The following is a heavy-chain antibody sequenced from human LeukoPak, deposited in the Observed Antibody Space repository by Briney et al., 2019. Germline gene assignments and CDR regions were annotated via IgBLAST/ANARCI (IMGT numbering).Heavy chain of an antibody. CDR3: ARVVAAGRPLPVYGMDV. Sequence: SQTLSLTCAISGDSVSSNSAAWNWIRQSPSRGLEWLGGTYYRSKWYNDYAVSVKSRITINPDTSKNQFSLQLNSVTPEDTAVYYCARVVAAGRPLPVYGMDVWGQGTTVTVSS. CDR2: TYYRSKWYN. J-gene: IGHJ6*02. V-gene: IGHV6-1*01. D-gene: IGHD6-13*01. CDR1: GDSVSSNSAA.